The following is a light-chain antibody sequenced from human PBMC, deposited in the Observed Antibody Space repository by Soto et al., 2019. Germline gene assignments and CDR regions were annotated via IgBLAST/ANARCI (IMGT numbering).Light chain of an antibody. J-gene: IGLJ1*01. V-gene: IGLV1-40*01. Sequence: QSVLTQPPSVSGAPGQRVTISCTGSSSNIGAGYDVHWYQQRPGTAPKLLIFGNINRPSGVPDRFSGSKSGTSASLAITGLQAEDEGDYYCQSYESSSLSGFVFXSGTKVTVL. CDR1: SSNIGAGYD. CDR2: GNI. CDR3: QSYESSSLSGFV.